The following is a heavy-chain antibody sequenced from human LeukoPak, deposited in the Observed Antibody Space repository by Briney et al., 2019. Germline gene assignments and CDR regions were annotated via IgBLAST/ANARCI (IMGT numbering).Heavy chain of an antibody. CDR2: ISGSGGST. CDR1: GFTFSSYA. D-gene: IGHD3-10*01. Sequence: PGGSLRLSCAASGFTFSSYAMSWVRQAPGKGLEWASAISGSGGSTYYADSVKGRFTISRDDSKNTLYLQMNSLRAEDTAVYYCAKDQPYGSGILDYWGQGTLVTVSS. CDR3: AKDQPYGSGILDY. V-gene: IGHV3-23*01. J-gene: IGHJ4*02.